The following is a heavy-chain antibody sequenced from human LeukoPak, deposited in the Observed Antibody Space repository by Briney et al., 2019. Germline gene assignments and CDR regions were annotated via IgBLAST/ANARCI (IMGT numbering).Heavy chain of an antibody. J-gene: IGHJ4*02. CDR2: IKTNAEGGTL. Sequence: GGSLRLSCAASGFIFSSYNMNWVRQAPGKGLEWVGRIKTNAEGGTLDYTAPVKGRFTISRDDSKNTLYLQMDSLEVEDTGVYYCTTGIDDEGGYWGQGTLVTVSS. D-gene: IGHD3-3*02. CDR3: TTGIDDEGGY. CDR1: GFIFSSYN. V-gene: IGHV3-15*07.